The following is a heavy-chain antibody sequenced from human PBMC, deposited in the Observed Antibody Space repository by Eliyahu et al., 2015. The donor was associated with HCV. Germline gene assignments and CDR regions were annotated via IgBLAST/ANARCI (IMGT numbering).Heavy chain of an antibody. CDR1: RFTFSTHA. CDR2: ISGSGGST. V-gene: IGHV3-23*01. D-gene: IGHD3-3*01. J-gene: IGHJ4*02. Sequence: EXQLLESGGGLVQPGGSLRLSCAASRFTFSTHAMSWVRXAPGKGLEWVSTISGSGGSTYYADSVKGRFTISRDNSKNTLYLQMNSLRVEDTAMYYCTKGGGDFWSGLSYYFDYWGQGTLVTVSS. CDR3: TKGGGDFWSGLSYYFDY.